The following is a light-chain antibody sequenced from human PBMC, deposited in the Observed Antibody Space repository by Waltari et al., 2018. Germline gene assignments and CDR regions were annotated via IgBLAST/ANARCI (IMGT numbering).Light chain of an antibody. J-gene: IGKJ2*03. V-gene: IGKV3-20*01. CDR1: QSVSSY. CDR2: GAS. Sequence: VILTQSPATLSLSPGERATLSCRASQSVSSYLAWYQQKPGQAPRILIYGASSRATGIPYRLSGSGSGKEFTLPISSLEPEDFAVYYCQKYSTSPYSFGQGTKVEIK. CDR3: QKYSTSPYS.